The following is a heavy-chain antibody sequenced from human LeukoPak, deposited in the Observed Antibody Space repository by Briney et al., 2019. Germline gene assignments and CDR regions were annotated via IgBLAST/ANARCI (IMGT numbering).Heavy chain of an antibody. CDR2: INSDGSSI. CDR3: AREGAGTEFYYFDY. V-gene: IGHV3-74*03. CDR1: GFTFSSYW. J-gene: IGHJ4*02. D-gene: IGHD6-19*01. Sequence: GGSLRLSCAASGFTFSSYWMHWVRQAPGKGLVWVSRINSDGSSITYADSVKGRFTISRDNAKNTLYLQMNSLRAEDTAVYYCAREGAGTEFYYFDYWGQGTLVTVSS.